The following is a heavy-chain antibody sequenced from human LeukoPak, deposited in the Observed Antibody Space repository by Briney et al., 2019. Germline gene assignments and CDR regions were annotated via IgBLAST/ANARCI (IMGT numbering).Heavy chain of an antibody. CDR1: GFTFSKYW. Sequence: GGSLRLSCVASGFTFSKYWMTWVRQAPGKGLEWVANIKQDGSEKYYADSVKGRFTISRDNAKNSLYLQMNSLRAEDTALYYCAKTNYGSGSSHFDYWGQGTLVTVSS. V-gene: IGHV3-7*03. D-gene: IGHD3-10*01. CDR2: IKQDGSEK. J-gene: IGHJ4*02. CDR3: AKTNYGSGSSHFDY.